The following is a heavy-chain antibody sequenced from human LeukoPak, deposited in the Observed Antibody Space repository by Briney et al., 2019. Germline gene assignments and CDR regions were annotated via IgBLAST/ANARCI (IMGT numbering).Heavy chain of an antibody. CDR1: GGSISSGGYY. CDR2: IYYSGST. V-gene: IGHV4-31*03. CDR3: ARVGQLANWLDP. J-gene: IGHJ5*02. Sequence: SETLSLTCTVSGGSISSGGYYWSWIRQHPGKGLEWIGYIYYSGSTYYNPSLKSRVTISVDTPKNQFSLKLSSVTAADTAVYYCARVGQLANWLDPWGQGTLVTVSS. D-gene: IGHD6-13*01.